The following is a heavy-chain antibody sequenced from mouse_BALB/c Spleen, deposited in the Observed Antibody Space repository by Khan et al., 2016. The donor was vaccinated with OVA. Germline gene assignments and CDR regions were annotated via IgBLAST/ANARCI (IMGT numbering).Heavy chain of an antibody. D-gene: IGHD2-3*01. CDR2: ISSGRSTI. J-gene: IGHJ4*01. CDR3: ARRKIFDGYYGGAMDY. Sequence: EVELVESGGGLVQPGGSRKLSCAASGFTFSSFGMHWVRQAPEKGLEWVAYISSGRSTIYYADTVKGRFTISRDNPKNTLFLQMTSLRSEDTAMXDCARRKIFDGYYGGAMDYWGQGTSVTVSS. CDR1: GFTFSSFG. V-gene: IGHV5-17*02.